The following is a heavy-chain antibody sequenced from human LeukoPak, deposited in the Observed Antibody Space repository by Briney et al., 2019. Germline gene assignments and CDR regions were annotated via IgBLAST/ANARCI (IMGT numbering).Heavy chain of an antibody. CDR3: ARGRDSSGYYSGAFDI. J-gene: IGHJ3*02. CDR2: INWNGGST. D-gene: IGHD3-22*01. V-gene: IGHV3-20*01. CDR1: GFTFDDYG. Sequence: GGSLRLSCAASGFTFDDYGMSWVRQAPGKGLEWVSGINWNGGSTGYADSVKGRFTISRDNAKNSLYLQMNSLRAEDTALYHCARGRDSSGYYSGAFDIWGQGTMVTVSS.